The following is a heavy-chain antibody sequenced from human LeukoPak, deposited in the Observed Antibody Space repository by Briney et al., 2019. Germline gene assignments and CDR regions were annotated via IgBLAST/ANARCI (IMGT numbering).Heavy chain of an antibody. CDR1: GGSIRSYY. J-gene: IGHJ6*03. CDR3: ARAGYCSSTSCGGYYYYMDV. Sequence: SETLSLTCTVSGGSIRSYYWSWIRQPAGKGLEWIGRIYTSGSTNYNPSLKSRVTMSVDTSKNQFSLKLSSVTAADTAVYYCARAGYCSSTSCGGYYYYMDVWGKGTTVTVS. D-gene: IGHD2-2*01. V-gene: IGHV4-4*07. CDR2: IYTSGST.